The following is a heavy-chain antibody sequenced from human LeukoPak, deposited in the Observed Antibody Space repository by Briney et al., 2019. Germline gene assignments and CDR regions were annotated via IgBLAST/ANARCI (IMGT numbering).Heavy chain of an antibody. CDR3: AREGIAVAGTGYYFDY. J-gene: IGHJ4*02. Sequence: GGSLRLSCVASGFTFSSYWMGWVRQAPGKGLEWVANIQQDGSEIFYVDSVRGRFTISRDNAKNSLYLQMNSLRAEDTAVYYCAREGIAVAGTGYYFDYWGQGTLVTVSS. D-gene: IGHD6-19*01. CDR2: IQQDGSEI. CDR1: GFTFSSYW. V-gene: IGHV3-7*01.